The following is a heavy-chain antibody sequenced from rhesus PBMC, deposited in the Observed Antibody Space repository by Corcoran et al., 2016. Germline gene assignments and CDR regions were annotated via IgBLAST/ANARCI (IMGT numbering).Heavy chain of an antibody. D-gene: IGHD6-13*01. CDR2: STGRRGSN. J-gene: IGHJ4*01. Sequence: QVQLQESGPGRVKPSETLSRTGAVSGGSISGGSDWSWFRQPPGKGVGWLVYSTGRRGSNNSNPSLKKRVTISHAASESQFSLKLSSVTAADTAVYYCARLIPRGIGFNDYWGQGVLVTVSS. V-gene: IGHV4-76*01. CDR3: ARLIPRGIGFNDY. CDR1: GGSISGGSD.